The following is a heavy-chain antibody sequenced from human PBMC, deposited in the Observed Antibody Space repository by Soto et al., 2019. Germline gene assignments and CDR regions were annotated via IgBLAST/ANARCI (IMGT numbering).Heavy chain of an antibody. CDR3: ARVGATTYDALDI. CDR2: IKQDGSEK. Sequence: GGSLRLSCAASGFTFSSYWMSWVRQAPGKGLEWVANIKQDGSEKYYVDSVKGRFTISRDNAKNSLYLQMNSLRAEDTAVYYCARVGATTYDALDIWGQGTMVTVSS. V-gene: IGHV3-7*01. D-gene: IGHD1-26*01. J-gene: IGHJ3*02. CDR1: GFTFSSYW.